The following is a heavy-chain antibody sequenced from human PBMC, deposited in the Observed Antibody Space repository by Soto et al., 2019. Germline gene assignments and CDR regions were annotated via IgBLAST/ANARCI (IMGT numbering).Heavy chain of an antibody. D-gene: IGHD3-3*01. Sequence: SETLSLTCNVSGGSTNNVYYNWIRQPPGKGLEWIGYIFSRGNTKYNPSLQDRVTISVDMSRKLFSLKLTSLTAADTAVYYCATMAQRLVLRPEYWGHGTLVNVSS. CDR1: GGSTNNVY. V-gene: IGHV4-59*12. J-gene: IGHJ4*01. CDR3: ATMAQRLVLRPEY. CDR2: IFSRGNT.